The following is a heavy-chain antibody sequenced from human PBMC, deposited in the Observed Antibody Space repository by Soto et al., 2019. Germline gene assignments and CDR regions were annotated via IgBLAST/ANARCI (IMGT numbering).Heavy chain of an antibody. D-gene: IGHD3-16*01. Sequence: VASVKVSCKASGFTFTSSAVQWVRQARGQRLEWIGWIVVGSGNTNYAQKFQERVTITRDMSTSTAYMELSSLRSEDTAVYYCAADGGLPESWDYYYGMDVWGQGTTVTVSS. CDR1: GFTFTSSA. V-gene: IGHV1-58*01. CDR2: IVVGSGNT. J-gene: IGHJ6*02. CDR3: AADGGLPESWDYYYGMDV.